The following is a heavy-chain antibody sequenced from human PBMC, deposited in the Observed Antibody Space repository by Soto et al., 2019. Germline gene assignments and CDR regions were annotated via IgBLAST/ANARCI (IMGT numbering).Heavy chain of an antibody. J-gene: IGHJ2*01. CDR3: ARERGQPKVGFWYFDL. CDR1: GGTFSSYA. V-gene: IGHV1-69*01. D-gene: IGHD1-26*01. Sequence: QVQLGQSGAEVKKPGSSVKVSCTASGGTFSSYAISWVRQAPGQGLEWMGGIIPIFGTANYAQKFQGRVTITADETPSTAYMELSSLRSEDTAVYYCARERGQPKVGFWYFDLWGRGTLVTVSS. CDR2: IIPIFGTA.